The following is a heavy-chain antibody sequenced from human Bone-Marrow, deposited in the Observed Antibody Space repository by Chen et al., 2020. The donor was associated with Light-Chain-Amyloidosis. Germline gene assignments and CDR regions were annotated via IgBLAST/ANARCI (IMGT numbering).Heavy chain of an antibody. CDR2: KWFNGND. CDR1: GFTFSDFG. D-gene: IGHD3-3*02. Sequence: VQLVESGGGVAQPGTSLRLSCAASGFTFSDFGFHWVRQAPGKGLEWVEVKWFNGNDNYADSVRRRFTISRDSSKNMLFLQLNSLRVEDTAIYYCARDSIEGPTDFDYWGQGTLVTVSS. V-gene: IGHV3-33*01. CDR3: ARDSIEGPTDFDY. J-gene: IGHJ4*02.